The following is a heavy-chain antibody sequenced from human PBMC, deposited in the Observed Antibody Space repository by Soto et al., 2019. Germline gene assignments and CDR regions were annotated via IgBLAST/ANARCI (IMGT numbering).Heavy chain of an antibody. Sequence: GGSLRLSCAASGFTFSNAWMSWVRQAPGKGLEWVGRIKSKTDGGTTDYAAPVKGRFTISRDDSKNTLYLQMNSLKTEDTAVYYCTTAYYDFWSGYYTKGDYWGQGTLVTVSS. J-gene: IGHJ4*02. V-gene: IGHV3-15*01. CDR1: GFTFSNAW. CDR2: IKSKTDGGTT. D-gene: IGHD3-3*01. CDR3: TTAYYDFWSGYYTKGDY.